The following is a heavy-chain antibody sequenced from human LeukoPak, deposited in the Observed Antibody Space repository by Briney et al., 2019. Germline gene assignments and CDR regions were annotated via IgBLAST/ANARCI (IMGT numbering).Heavy chain of an antibody. CDR3: XRVVQDVTGADF. Sequence: PGGSLRLSCAASGFTFSSYHMNWVSQAPGKGLEWISYIHSTSSTIHYADSVKGRFTISRDNAKNSLYLQMNSLRAEDTAVYYCXRVVQDVTGADFWGQGTLVTVSS. CDR2: IHSTSSTI. J-gene: IGHJ4*02. V-gene: IGHV3-48*01. CDR1: GFTFSSYH. D-gene: IGHD3-9*01.